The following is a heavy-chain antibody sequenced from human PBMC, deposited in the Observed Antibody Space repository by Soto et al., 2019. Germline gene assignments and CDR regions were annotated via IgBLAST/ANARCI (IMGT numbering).Heavy chain of an antibody. D-gene: IGHD3-3*01. V-gene: IGHV1-69*01. CDR3: ASPLRWSGYYIAFDC. J-gene: IGHJ4*02. Sequence: QVQLLQSGAEVKKPGSSLKVSCKASGATFSSFAFSWVRQAPGQGLEWMGVIIPIFDTIKFARKFQGRVTLTADESTGTAYMELDRLTSEDTAVYYCASPLRWSGYYIAFDCWGQGTLVIVSS. CDR2: IIPIFDTI. CDR1: GATFSSFA.